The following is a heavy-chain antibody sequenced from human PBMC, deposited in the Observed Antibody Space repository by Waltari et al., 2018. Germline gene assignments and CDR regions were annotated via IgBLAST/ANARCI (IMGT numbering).Heavy chain of an antibody. V-gene: IGHV3-66*02. D-gene: IGHD5-18*01. J-gene: IGHJ4*02. CDR3: ATARDEQTAMVYFDH. CDR1: GFAVRSNH. CDR2: IYSAGST. Sequence: EVQLVESGGGFVHPGGALRLSCAASGFAVRSNHMAWVRQAPGKGLEWVSIIYSAGSTYYEDSVMGRFTISRDISKNTLHLQMNRLTTEDTATYYCATARDEQTAMVYFDHWGGGSLVSVSS.